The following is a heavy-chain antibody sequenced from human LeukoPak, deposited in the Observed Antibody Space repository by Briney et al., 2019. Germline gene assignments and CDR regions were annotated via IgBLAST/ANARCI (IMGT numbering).Heavy chain of an antibody. V-gene: IGHV3-30*03. CDR2: VSSDGSIK. Sequence: GGSPRLSCAASGFTFSSYGIHWVRQAPGKGLEWVAVVSSDGSIKYYADSGKGRFTISSDTSKNTVYLQMNSLGTEDTAFYYCARGYSSSWLGYFDYWGQGTLVTVSS. CDR3: ARGYSSSWLGYFDY. CDR1: GFTFSSYG. D-gene: IGHD6-13*01. J-gene: IGHJ4*02.